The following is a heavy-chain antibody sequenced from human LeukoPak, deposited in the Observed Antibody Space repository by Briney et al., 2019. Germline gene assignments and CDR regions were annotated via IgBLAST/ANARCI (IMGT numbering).Heavy chain of an antibody. J-gene: IGHJ4*02. V-gene: IGHV3-74*01. CDR2: ISTDGYTT. D-gene: IGHD2-15*01. CDR3: VVGGSPGY. Sequence: GGSLRLSCATSGFTFSSYAMSWVRQAPRKGLVWVSRISTDGYTTDYADFVQGRFTASRDNTKNTWSLEMNSLRAEDTAVYYCVVGGSPGYWGQGTLVTVSS. CDR1: GFTFSSYA.